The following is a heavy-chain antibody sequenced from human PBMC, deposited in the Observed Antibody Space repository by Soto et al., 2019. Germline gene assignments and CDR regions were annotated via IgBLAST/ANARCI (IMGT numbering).Heavy chain of an antibody. CDR1: GGTFSSYI. D-gene: IGHD2-15*01. CDR2: ISPMFGTT. Sequence: QAQLVQSGAEVKKPGSSVKVSCKASGGTFSSYIISWVRQAPGEGLEWMGRISPMFGTTNYAQKFQGSVRITADESTRTAYMELNSLISEDTAVYYCARVVVVAAKYYQYGMDVWGRGTTVTVSS. V-gene: IGHV1-69*08. CDR3: ARVVVVAAKYYQYGMDV. J-gene: IGHJ6*02.